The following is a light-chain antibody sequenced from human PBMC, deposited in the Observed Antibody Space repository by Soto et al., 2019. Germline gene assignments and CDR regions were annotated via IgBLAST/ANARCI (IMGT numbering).Light chain of an antibody. CDR1: QSIDTY. J-gene: IGKJ3*01. CDR2: STS. CDR3: QHVYSMPIT. V-gene: IGKV1-39*01. Sequence: DIQMTQSPSSLSASVGDRVNITCRASQSIDTYLNWYQQRPGQAPSLLIYSTSTLPSGVPSRFRGSGSGTDFTLTISSRQPEEFATYFCQHVYSMPITFGPGTKVDLE.